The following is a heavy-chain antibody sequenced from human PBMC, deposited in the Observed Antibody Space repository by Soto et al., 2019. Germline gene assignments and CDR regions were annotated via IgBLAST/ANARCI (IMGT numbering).Heavy chain of an antibody. V-gene: IGHV1-3*04. Sequence: ASVKVSCKASGYNFGNYAMHWVRQAPGQRPEWMGRIHTDKGTTRYSEKFQGRVTLTRDTSATTAYLELSSLRSEDTAVYFCAREYHFWSPQNWLDPWGKGTPVTVYS. J-gene: IGHJ5*02. CDR1: GYNFGNYA. D-gene: IGHD3-3*01. CDR3: AREYHFWSPQNWLDP. CDR2: IHTDKGTT.